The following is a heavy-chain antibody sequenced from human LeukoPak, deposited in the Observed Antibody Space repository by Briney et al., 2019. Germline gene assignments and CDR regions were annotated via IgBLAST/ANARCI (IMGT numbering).Heavy chain of an antibody. Sequence: GVSLRLSCAASGFTFSDYYMSWVRQAPGKGLEWVANIKQDGSEKYYVDSVKGRFTISRDNAKNSLYLQMNSLRAEDTAAYYCARDTKEQWLETRRYYYYYYMDVWGKGTTVTVSS. CDR3: ARDTKEQWLETRRYYYYYYMDV. J-gene: IGHJ6*03. CDR1: GFTFSDYY. CDR2: IKQDGSEK. D-gene: IGHD6-19*01. V-gene: IGHV3-7*01.